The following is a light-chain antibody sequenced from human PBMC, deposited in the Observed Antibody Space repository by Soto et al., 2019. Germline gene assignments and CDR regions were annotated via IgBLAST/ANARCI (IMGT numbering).Light chain of an antibody. Sequence: QLTQSPSSLSASVGDRVTITCRASQGLSSYLAWYQQKPGKAPKLLIYKASTLKSGVPSRFSGSGSGTEFTLTISSLQPDDFATYYCQHYNSYSEAFGQGTKV. CDR3: QHYNSYSEA. CDR1: QGLSSY. V-gene: IGKV1-5*03. J-gene: IGKJ1*01. CDR2: KAS.